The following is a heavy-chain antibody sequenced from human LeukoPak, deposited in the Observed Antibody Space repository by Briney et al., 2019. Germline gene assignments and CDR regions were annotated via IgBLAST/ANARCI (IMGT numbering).Heavy chain of an antibody. D-gene: IGHD6-13*01. J-gene: IGHJ4*02. CDR3: ARDPYSSSWSPHFDY. Sequence: PGGSLRLSCAASGLTFSTNSMNSVRQAPGKGREWVSSISSSSSYIYYADSVKGRFTISRDNAKNSLYLQMNSLRAEDTAVYYCARDPYSSSWSPHFDYWGQGTLVTVSS. CDR2: ISSSSSYI. CDR1: GLTFSTNS. V-gene: IGHV3-21*01.